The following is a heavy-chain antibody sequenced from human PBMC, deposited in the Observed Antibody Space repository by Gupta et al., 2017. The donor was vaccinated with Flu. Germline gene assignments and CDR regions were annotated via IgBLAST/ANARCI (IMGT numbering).Heavy chain of an antibody. CDR3: TGDKNDFWGGSDAFEI. V-gene: IGHV1-18*01. J-gene: IGHJ3*02. Sequence: QVQLEQSRGEVKKHGTSVKVSCKASGYNFISYGMHWVRQAPGQRPGWMGWISTESGDTNFAKNLQDRVTMTADKSASTVYMELRSLRSDDTAVYYCTGDKNDFWGGSDAFEIWGQGTMINVSS. CDR2: ISTESGDT. D-gene: IGHD3-3*01. CDR1: GYNFISYG.